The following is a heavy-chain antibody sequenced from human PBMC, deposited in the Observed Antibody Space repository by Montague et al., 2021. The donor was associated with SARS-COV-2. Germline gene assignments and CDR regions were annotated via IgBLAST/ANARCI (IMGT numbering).Heavy chain of an antibody. V-gene: IGHV3-23*01. D-gene: IGHD4-17*01. Sequence: SLRLSCAASKFTFNTYAMTWVRQAPGKGLEWVSCIGSGGDTFFADSVQGRITISRDFSTNTVFLQMNRLRADDTAMYFCASYGVKSPGAFDIWGQGTLVTVSS. CDR1: KFTFNTYA. CDR2: IGSGGDT. CDR3: ASYGVKSPGAFDI. J-gene: IGHJ3*02.